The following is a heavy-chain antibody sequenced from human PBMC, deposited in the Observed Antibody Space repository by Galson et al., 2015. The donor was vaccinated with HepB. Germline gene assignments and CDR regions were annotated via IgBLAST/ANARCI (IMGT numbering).Heavy chain of an antibody. J-gene: IGHJ4*02. V-gene: IGHV3-30*18. Sequence: SLRLSCAASGFTFSSYGMHWVRQAPGKGLEWVAVISYDGSNKYYADSVKGRFTISRDDSKNTLFLQMDSLRAEDTAVFYCAKQRGGYIAYGDTTGHFDYWGQGTLVTVSS. CDR2: ISYDGSNK. CDR3: AKQRGGYIAYGDTTGHFDY. D-gene: IGHD5-12*01. CDR1: GFTFSSYG.